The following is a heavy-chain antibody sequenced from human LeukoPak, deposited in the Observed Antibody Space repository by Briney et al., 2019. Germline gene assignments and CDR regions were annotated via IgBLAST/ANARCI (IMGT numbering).Heavy chain of an antibody. Sequence: GASVKVSCTASGGTFSRYAFSWVRQAPGQGLEWMGRIIPTLGIANYAQTFQDRVTITADKSTSTAYMELSSLRFEDTAVYYCAREGLDGTTQIYYYGMDVWGQGTTVTVSS. CDR2: IIPTLGIA. J-gene: IGHJ6*02. D-gene: IGHD1-7*01. CDR1: GGTFSRYA. V-gene: IGHV1-69*04. CDR3: AREGLDGTTQIYYYGMDV.